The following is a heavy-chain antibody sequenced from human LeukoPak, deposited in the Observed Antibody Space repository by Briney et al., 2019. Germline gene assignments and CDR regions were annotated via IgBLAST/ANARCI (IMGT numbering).Heavy chain of an antibody. J-gene: IGHJ3*02. D-gene: IGHD2-2*02. CDR1: GGSISSGSYY. V-gene: IGHV4-61*02. Sequence: PSQTLSLTCTVSGGSISSGSYYWSWIRQPAGKGLEWIGRIYTSGSTNYNPSLKSRVTISVDTSKNQFSLKLSSVTAADTAVYYCARTLYCSSTSCYTGGLDAFDIWGQGTMVTVSS. CDR3: ARTLYCSSTSCYTGGLDAFDI. CDR2: IYTSGST.